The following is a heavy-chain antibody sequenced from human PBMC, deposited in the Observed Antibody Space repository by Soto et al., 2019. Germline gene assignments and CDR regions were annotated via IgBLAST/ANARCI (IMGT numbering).Heavy chain of an antibody. Sequence: QVQLVQSEGELRQPGASVTVSCRASGYTFTSYGIIWVRQAPGQGLEWMGYINPNSGATTYAQDLQGRITLTTDTSASTAYIELRSLSSDDTAIYCCVREMSTRNGPQNFFDYWGLGALVTVS. V-gene: IGHV1-18*01. J-gene: IGHJ4*02. CDR2: INPNSGAT. CDR1: GYTFTSYG. CDR3: VREMSTRNGPQNFFDY.